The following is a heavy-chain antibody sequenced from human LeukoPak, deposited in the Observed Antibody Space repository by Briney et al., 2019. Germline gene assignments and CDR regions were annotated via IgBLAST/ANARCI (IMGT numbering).Heavy chain of an antibody. CDR3: ARDVGSSGLSS. CDR1: GFTFSSNG. D-gene: IGHD6-19*01. V-gene: IGHV3-33*01. J-gene: IGHJ5*02. Sequence: GGSLRLSCAASGFTFSSNGMHWVRQALGKGLEWVAVIWYDGSNKYYADSVKGRFTISRDNPKNTPYLQMNSLRAEDTAVYYCARDVGSSGLSSWGQGILVTVSS. CDR2: IWYDGSNK.